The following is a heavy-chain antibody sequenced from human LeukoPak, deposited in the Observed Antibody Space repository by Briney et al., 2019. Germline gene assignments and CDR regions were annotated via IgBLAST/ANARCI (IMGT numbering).Heavy chain of an antibody. CDR2: IYYSGST. CDR1: GGSISSYY. D-gene: IGHD5-12*01. J-gene: IGHJ4*02. Sequence: SETLSLTCTVSGGSISSYYWSWIRQPPGKGLEWIGYIYYSGSTNYNPSLKSRVTISVDTSKNQFSLKLSSVTAADTAVYYCARVAGYSSGYDTNFDYWGRGTLVTVSS. CDR3: ARVAGYSSGYDTNFDY. V-gene: IGHV4-59*01.